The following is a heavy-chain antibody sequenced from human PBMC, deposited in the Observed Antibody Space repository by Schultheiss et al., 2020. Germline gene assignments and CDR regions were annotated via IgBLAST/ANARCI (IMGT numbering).Heavy chain of an antibody. V-gene: IGHV1-69*06. Sequence: SVKVSCKDSGGTFSSYAISWVRQAPGQGLEWMGGIIPIFGTANYAQKFQGRVTITADKSTSTAYMELSSLRSEDTAVYYCARGYLIHPWGSWGQGTPVTVSS. CDR1: GGTFSSYA. CDR3: ARGYLIHPWGS. J-gene: IGHJ4*02. D-gene: IGHD6-13*01. CDR2: IIPIFGTA.